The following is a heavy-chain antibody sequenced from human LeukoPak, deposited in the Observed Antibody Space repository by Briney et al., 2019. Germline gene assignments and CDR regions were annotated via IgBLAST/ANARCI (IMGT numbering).Heavy chain of an antibody. Sequence: SETLSLTCAVSGYSISSGYYWGWSRPPPGKVLGWIGSIYHSGSTYYNPSLKRRVTISVDTSKNQFSLKLSSVTAADTAVYYCARLSQQLGDFDYWGQGTLVTVSS. CDR2: IYHSGST. D-gene: IGHD6-13*01. V-gene: IGHV4-38-2*01. J-gene: IGHJ4*02. CDR3: ARLSQQLGDFDY. CDR1: GYSISSGYY.